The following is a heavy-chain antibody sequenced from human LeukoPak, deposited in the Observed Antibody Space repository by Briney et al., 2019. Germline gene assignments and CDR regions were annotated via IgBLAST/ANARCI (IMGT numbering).Heavy chain of an antibody. CDR2: IKPDGSEK. CDR1: GFTFSTYW. CDR3: ARSRYCSSTSCYSDY. J-gene: IGHJ4*02. Sequence: GGSLRLSCAASGFTFSTYWMSWVRQAPGKGLEWVANIKPDGSEKYYVDSVKGRFTISRDNARDNAKSSLYLQMNSLRAEDTAVYYCARSRYCSSTSCYSDYWGQGTLVTVSS. V-gene: IGHV3-7*01. D-gene: IGHD2-2*01.